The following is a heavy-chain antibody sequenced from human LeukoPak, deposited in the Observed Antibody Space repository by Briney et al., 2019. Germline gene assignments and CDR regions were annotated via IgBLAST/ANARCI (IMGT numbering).Heavy chain of an antibody. CDR3: ARDRYYDSSGPTLYYFDY. V-gene: IGHV3-7*01. CDR2: IKQDGSEK. Sequence: PGGSLRLSCAASGFTFSSYWMSWVRQAPGKGLEWVANIKQDGSEKYYVDSVKGRFTISRDNAKNSLYLQMSSLRAEDTAVYYCARDRYYDSSGPTLYYFDYWGQGTLVTVSS. CDR1: GFTFSSYW. J-gene: IGHJ4*02. D-gene: IGHD3-22*01.